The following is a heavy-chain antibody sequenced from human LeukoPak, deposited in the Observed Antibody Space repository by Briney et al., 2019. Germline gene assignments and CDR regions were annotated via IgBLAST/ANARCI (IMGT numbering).Heavy chain of an antibody. D-gene: IGHD3-22*01. CDR3: ARVLYPTTLYYDSSGYPYYFDY. CDR1: GGSFSGYY. Sequence: PSETLSLTCAVYGGSFSGYYWSWIRQPPGKGLEWIGEINHSGSTNYNPSLKSRVTISVDTSKNQFSLKLSSVTAADTAVYYCARVLYPTTLYYDSSGYPYYFDYWGQGTLVTVSS. CDR2: INHSGST. J-gene: IGHJ4*02. V-gene: IGHV4-34*01.